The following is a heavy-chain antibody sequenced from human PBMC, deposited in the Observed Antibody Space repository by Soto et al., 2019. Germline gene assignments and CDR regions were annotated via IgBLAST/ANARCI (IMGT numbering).Heavy chain of an antibody. Sequence: SETLSLTCTVSGGSVSRDSNFWSWIRQPPGKGLEWIGYIYYSGPTRYNPSLESRVTISIDSSKNQVSLNLTSVTAADTAVYYCPRGYSPYAHWGRGPLGTV. CDR3: PRGYSPYAH. CDR2: IYYSGPT. J-gene: IGHJ4*02. D-gene: IGHD4-4*01. V-gene: IGHV4-61*01. CDR1: GGSVSRDSNF.